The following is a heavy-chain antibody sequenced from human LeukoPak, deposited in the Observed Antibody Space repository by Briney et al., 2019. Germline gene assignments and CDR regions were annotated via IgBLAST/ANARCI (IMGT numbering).Heavy chain of an antibody. D-gene: IGHD2-15*01. J-gene: IGHJ6*03. CDR1: GYTFTSYY. CDR2: INPSGGST. Sequence: ASVKVSCKASGYTFTSYYMHWVRQAPGQGLEWMGIINPSGGSTSYAQKFQGRVTMTRDMSTSTVYMELSSLRSEDTAVYYCARSGGYCSGGSCPHYYYYMDVWGKGTTVTVSS. V-gene: IGHV1-46*01. CDR3: ARSGGYCSGGSCPHYYYYMDV.